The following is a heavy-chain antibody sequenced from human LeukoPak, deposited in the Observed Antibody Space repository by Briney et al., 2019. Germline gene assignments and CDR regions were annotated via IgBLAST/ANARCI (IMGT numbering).Heavy chain of an antibody. D-gene: IGHD3-10*01. J-gene: IGHJ5*02. V-gene: IGHV3-23*01. Sequence: PGGSLRLSCAASGFSFTSYAMRWVRQAQGKGLEWVSAVSRSGGATYYADSVKGRFTISRDNSKSTVYLEMNSLRAEDTAVYFCVKDRYGSFDPWGQGTLVTVSS. CDR1: GFSFTSYA. CDR2: VSRSGGAT. CDR3: VKDRYGSFDP.